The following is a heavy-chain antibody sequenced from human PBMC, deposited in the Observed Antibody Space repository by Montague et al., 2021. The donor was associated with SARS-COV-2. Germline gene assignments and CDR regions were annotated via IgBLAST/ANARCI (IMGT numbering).Heavy chain of an antibody. CDR3: SRGGGMIRGVVDF. D-gene: IGHD3-10*01. CDR2: ISRSGDRT. J-gene: IGHJ4*02. Sequence: SLRLSCAASGFTFDDYGMSWVRQVPGKGLEWVSGISRSGDRTAYGDSVKGRFTISRDNAKNSLYLQMNSLRLEDTAFYHCSRGGGMIRGVVDFWGQGILASVSS. CDR1: GFTFDDYG. V-gene: IGHV3-20*01.